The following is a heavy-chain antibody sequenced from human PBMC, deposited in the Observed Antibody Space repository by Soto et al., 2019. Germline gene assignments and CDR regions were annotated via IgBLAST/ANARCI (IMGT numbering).Heavy chain of an antibody. D-gene: IGHD2-21*02. CDR3: ARFMVVPAYRAYYFDS. V-gene: IGHV5-51*01. Sequence: PGESRSIAWQVSAYCFSRSCVNWLRQKAGKGLEWMGIIYPGDSNTSYSPSFQGQVTISADKSVSTAYLQWSSLKASDTAMYYCARFMVVPAYRAYYFDSCGQGTLVTVSS. CDR2: IYPGDSNT. CDR1: AYCFSRSC. J-gene: IGHJ4*02.